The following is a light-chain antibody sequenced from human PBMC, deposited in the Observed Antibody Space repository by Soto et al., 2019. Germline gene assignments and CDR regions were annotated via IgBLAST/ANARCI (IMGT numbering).Light chain of an antibody. Sequence: EIVMTQSPATLCVTTEDRATLSCRASRTVHLNVAWYQHKPGQAPRLLIYGASFRATGVPARFSGSGFGTEFTLTISSLQSEDFAVYCCQQYNKLGITFGQGTRLEI. CDR3: QQYNKLGIT. CDR2: GAS. V-gene: IGKV3-15*01. CDR1: RTVHLN. J-gene: IGKJ5*01.